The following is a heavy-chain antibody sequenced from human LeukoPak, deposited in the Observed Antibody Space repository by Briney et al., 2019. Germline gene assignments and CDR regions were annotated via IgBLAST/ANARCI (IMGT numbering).Heavy chain of an antibody. Sequence: SETLSLTCTVSGGSISSYYWSWIRQPPGKGLEWIGYIYYSGSTNYNPSLKGRVTISVDTSKNQFSLKLSSVTAADPAVYYCARRTYGDYGTNWFAPWGQGTLVTVSS. CDR1: GGSISSYY. CDR2: IYYSGST. D-gene: IGHD4-17*01. CDR3: ARRTYGDYGTNWFAP. J-gene: IGHJ5*02. V-gene: IGHV4-59*08.